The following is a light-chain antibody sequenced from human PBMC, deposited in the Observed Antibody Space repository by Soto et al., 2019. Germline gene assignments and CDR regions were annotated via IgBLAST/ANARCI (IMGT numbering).Light chain of an antibody. CDR1: HNIYNW. J-gene: IGKJ3*01. V-gene: IGKV1-12*01. CDR2: AAS. CDR3: QQAKNFPFT. Sequence: DIQMTQSPSSVSASVGDRVTITCRASHNIYNWLVWYQQRPGQAPKSLIYAASSLQSGVPSRFSGSGSGTEFTLTITSLQPEDVAVYYCQQAKNFPFTFGRGTRVDI.